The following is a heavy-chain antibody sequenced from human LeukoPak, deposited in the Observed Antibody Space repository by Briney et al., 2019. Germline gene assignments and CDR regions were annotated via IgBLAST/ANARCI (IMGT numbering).Heavy chain of an antibody. V-gene: IGHV4-34*01. CDR2: INHSGST. Sequence: SETLSLTCAVYGGSFSGYYWSWIRQPPGKGLGWIGEINHSGSTNYNPSLKSRVTISVDTSKNQFSLKLSSVTAADTAVYYCARSGRYFDWFPLDYWGQGTLVTVSS. CDR1: GGSFSGYY. D-gene: IGHD3-9*01. CDR3: ARSGRYFDWFPLDY. J-gene: IGHJ4*02.